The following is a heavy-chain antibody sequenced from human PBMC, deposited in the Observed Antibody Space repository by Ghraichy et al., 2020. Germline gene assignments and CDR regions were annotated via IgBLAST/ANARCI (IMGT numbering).Heavy chain of an antibody. Sequence: GGSLRLSCVASGFTFSNYAMTWVRQAPGKGLEWVSAISGSGGTTYYADSVKGRFTISRDNSKNTLYLQMNSLRADDTAVYYCAKGFRNVPFDYWGQGTLVTVSS. CDR3: AKGFRNVPFDY. V-gene: IGHV3-23*01. CDR1: GFTFSNYA. CDR2: ISGSGGTT. D-gene: IGHD1-14*01. J-gene: IGHJ4*02.